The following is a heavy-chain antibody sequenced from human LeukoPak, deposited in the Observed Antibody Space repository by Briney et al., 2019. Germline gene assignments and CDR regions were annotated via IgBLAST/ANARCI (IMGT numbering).Heavy chain of an antibody. CDR1: GYTFTSYY. J-gene: IGHJ4*02. Sequence: VASVKVSCKASGYTFTSYYMHWVRQAPGQGLEWMGIINPSGGSTSYAQKFQGRVTMTRDMSTSTVYMELSSLRSEDTAVYYCARDLRTIYGGNSRYFDYWGQGTLVTVSS. CDR2: INPSGGST. CDR3: ARDLRTIYGGNSRYFDY. V-gene: IGHV1-46*01. D-gene: IGHD4-23*01.